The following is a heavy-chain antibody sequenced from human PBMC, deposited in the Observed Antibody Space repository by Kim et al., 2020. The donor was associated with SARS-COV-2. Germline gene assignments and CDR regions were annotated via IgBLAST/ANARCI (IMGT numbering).Heavy chain of an antibody. V-gene: IGHV1-3*01. CDR3: ARDSYYDIFRYYYYYMDV. CDR1: GYTFTSYA. D-gene: IGHD3-9*01. Sequence: ASVKVSCKASGYTFTSYAMHWVRQAPGQRLEWMGWINAGNGNTKYSQKFQGRVTITRDTSASTAYMELSSLRSEGTAVYYCARDSYYDIFRYYYYYMDVWRKGTTVTVSS. CDR2: INAGNGNT. J-gene: IGHJ6*03.